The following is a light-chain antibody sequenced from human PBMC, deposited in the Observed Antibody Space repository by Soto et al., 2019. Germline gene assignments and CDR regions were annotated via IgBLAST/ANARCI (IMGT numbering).Light chain of an antibody. CDR2: KAS. CDR1: QTISSW. Sequence: DIQMTQSPSTLSGSVGDRVTITCRASQTISSWLAWYQQKPGKAPKLLIYKASTLKSGVPSRFSGSGSGTEFTLTISSLQPDDFATYYCQQYNSYPPAFGGGTKVDNK. CDR3: QQYNSYPPA. J-gene: IGKJ4*01. V-gene: IGKV1-5*03.